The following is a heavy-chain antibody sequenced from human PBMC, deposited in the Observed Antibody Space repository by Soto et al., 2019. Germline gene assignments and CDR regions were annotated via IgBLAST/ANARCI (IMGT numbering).Heavy chain of an antibody. D-gene: IGHD3-22*01. V-gene: IGHV3-23*01. J-gene: IGHJ6*02. CDR3: AKGGSSGSLWYYYYGMDV. CDR2: ISGSGGSA. Sequence: PGGSLRLSCAASGFTFSSYAMSWVRQAPGKGLEWVSAISGSGGSAYYADSVKGRFTISRDNSKNTLYLQMNSLRAEDTAVYYCAKGGSSGSLWYYYYGMDVWGQGTTVTGSS. CDR1: GFTFSSYA.